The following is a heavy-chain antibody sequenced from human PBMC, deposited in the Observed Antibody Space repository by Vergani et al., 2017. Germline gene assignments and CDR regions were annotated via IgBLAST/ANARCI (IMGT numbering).Heavy chain of an antibody. D-gene: IGHD3-9*01. J-gene: IGHJ4*02. CDR2: INPSGGHT. CDR3: ARGDYGMLTGYRY. V-gene: IGHV1-46*03. Sequence: QGQVVQSGAAVKKSGASVKVSCKTSGYPFSNYYMHWVRQAPGQGLEWMGIINPSGGHTNYAQKFQGRVTMTRDTSTNAVYMELSSLRAEDTAIYYCARGDYGMLTGYRYWGQGALVTVSA. CDR1: GYPFSNYY.